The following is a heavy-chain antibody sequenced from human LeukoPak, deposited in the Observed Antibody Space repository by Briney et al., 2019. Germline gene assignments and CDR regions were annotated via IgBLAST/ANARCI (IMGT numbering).Heavy chain of an antibody. J-gene: IGHJ3*02. D-gene: IGHD3-22*01. CDR1: GGTFSSYA. CDR2: ISAYNGNT. Sequence: ASVKVSCKASGGTFSSYAISWVRQAPGQGLEWMGWISAYNGNTNYAQKLQGRVTMTTDTSTSTAYMELRSLRSDDTAVYYCARVTSGVYDSSGYTDAFDIWGQGTMVTVSS. V-gene: IGHV1-18*01. CDR3: ARVTSGVYDSSGYTDAFDI.